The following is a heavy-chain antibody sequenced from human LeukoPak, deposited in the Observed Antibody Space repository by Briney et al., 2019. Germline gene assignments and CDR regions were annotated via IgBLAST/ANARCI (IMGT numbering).Heavy chain of an antibody. V-gene: IGHV3-73*01. J-gene: IGHJ4*02. CDR3: TRQSGSGSY. CDR2: IRSKANSYAT. Sequence: GGSLRLSCAASGFTFSSYSMNWVRQASGKGLEWVGRIRSKANSYATAYAASVKGRFTISRDDSKNTAYLQMNSLKTEDTAVYYCTRQSGSGSYWGQGTLVTVSS. CDR1: GFTFSSYS. D-gene: IGHD1-26*01.